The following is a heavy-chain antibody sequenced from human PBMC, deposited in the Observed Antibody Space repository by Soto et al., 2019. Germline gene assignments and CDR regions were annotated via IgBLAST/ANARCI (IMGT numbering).Heavy chain of an antibody. CDR1: GFTFSSYA. J-gene: IGHJ5*02. Sequence: QVQLVESGGGVVQPGRSLRLSCAASGFTFSSYAIHWVRQAPGKRLEWVAVISYDGSNKYYADSVKGRFTISRDNSKNTLYLQMSSLRAEDTAVYYCASPGGDYFLNWFDPWGQGTLVTVSS. V-gene: IGHV3-30-3*01. CDR3: ASPGGDYFLNWFDP. D-gene: IGHD2-21*02. CDR2: ISYDGSNK.